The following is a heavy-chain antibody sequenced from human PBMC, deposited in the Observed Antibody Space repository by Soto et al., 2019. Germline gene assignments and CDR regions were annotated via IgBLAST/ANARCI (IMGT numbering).Heavy chain of an antibody. CDR3: ARGGGGLWLEYYYYYGMDV. J-gene: IGHJ6*02. CDR1: DGSISSRSHY. Sequence: SETLSLTCTVGDGSISSRSHYWGWVRQSPGRGLEWIGSAFYSGETYYNPSLKSRVTISVDTSKNQFSLKLSSVTAADTAVYYCARGGGGLWLEYYYYYGMDVWGQGTTVTVSS. CDR2: AFYSGET. V-gene: IGHV4-39*07. D-gene: IGHD5-18*01.